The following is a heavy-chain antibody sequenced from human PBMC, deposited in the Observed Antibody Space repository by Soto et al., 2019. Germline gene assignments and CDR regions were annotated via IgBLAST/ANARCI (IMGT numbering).Heavy chain of an antibody. D-gene: IGHD5-12*01. CDR1: GFSLSTRGVA. CDR3: AHRPRGYAYYFDY. J-gene: IGHJ4*02. Sequence: QITLKESGPTLVKPTQTLTLTCTFSGFSLSTRGVAVGWFRQPPGKALEWLALIYWDEDKWYSPSLKSRRTITDDTSKNQVVLTMPNMDPVDTATYYCAHRPRGYAYYFDYWGQGTLVTVSS. V-gene: IGHV2-5*02. CDR2: IYWDEDK.